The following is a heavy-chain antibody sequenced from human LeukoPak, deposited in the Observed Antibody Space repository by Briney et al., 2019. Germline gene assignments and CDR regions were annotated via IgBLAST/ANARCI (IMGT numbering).Heavy chain of an antibody. D-gene: IGHD6-13*01. Sequence: ASVNVTCKASGGTFSRYVISGVRQAPGQGREWVGGIIPIFGTANYAQKFQGRVTITADESTSTAYMELSSLRSEDTAVYYCTTDGGYSSSWYLPCHYWGQGTLVTVSS. CDR1: GGTFSRYV. V-gene: IGHV1-69*13. J-gene: IGHJ4*02. CDR2: IIPIFGTA. CDR3: TTDGGYSSSWYLPCHY.